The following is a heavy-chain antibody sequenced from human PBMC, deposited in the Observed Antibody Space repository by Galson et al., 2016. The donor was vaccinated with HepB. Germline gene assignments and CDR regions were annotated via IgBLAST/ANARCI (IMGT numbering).Heavy chain of an antibody. J-gene: IGHJ6*03. D-gene: IGHD6-13*01. V-gene: IGHV3-33*01. Sequence: SLRLSCAASGFIFSTYAMHWVRQAPGKGLEWVAFIWYDGSTKYYADSVKGRFTISRDNSKNTLYLQMNSLRAEDAAVYYCARDPIRLEQHYYYYMEVWGKGTTVTVSS. CDR3: ARDPIRLEQHYYYYMEV. CDR2: IWYDGSTK. CDR1: GFIFSTYA.